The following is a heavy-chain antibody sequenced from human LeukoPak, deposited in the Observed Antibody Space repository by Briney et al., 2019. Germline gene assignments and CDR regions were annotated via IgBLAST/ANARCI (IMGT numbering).Heavy chain of an antibody. D-gene: IGHD6-13*01. CDR2: INGDGSSK. Sequence: GGSLRLSSAASGFTFRTSWMHWVRQAPGKGLVWVSRINGDGSSKSYVDSVRGRFTISRDNAKNALYLQMSSLRAEDTAVYYCARAPTIVGYTSRELGHWYFDVWGRGTLVTVSS. CDR3: ARAPTIVGYTSRELGHWYFDV. J-gene: IGHJ2*01. V-gene: IGHV3-74*01. CDR1: GFTFRTSW.